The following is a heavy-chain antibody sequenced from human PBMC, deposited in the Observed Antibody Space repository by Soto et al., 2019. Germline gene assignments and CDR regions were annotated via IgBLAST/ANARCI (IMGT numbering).Heavy chain of an antibody. Sequence: SYYMHWVRQAPGQGLEWMGIINPSGGTSYAQKFQGRFTISRDNSKNTLYLQMNSLRAEDTAVYYCAKALGELSPESYDHWGQGVLVTVSS. V-gene: IGHV1-46*01. J-gene: IGHJ4*02. CDR3: AKALGELSPESYDH. CDR2: INPSGGT. D-gene: IGHD3-16*02. CDR1: SYY.